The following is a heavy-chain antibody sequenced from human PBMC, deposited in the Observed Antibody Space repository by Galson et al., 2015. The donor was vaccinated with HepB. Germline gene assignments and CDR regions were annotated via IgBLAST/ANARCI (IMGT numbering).Heavy chain of an antibody. V-gene: IGHV4-59*08. Sequence: LTCTVSGGSISSYYWSWIRQTPGRGLEWIGYISDSGNTNQNPSLKGRVTISVDMSRSQFSLKLNSVTAADTAVYYCARLTSYYYDSSAYYQGGYFNLWGRGALVTVSS. CDR3: ARLTSYYYDSSAYYQGGYFNL. CDR1: GGSISSYY. CDR2: ISDSGNT. D-gene: IGHD3-22*01. J-gene: IGHJ2*01.